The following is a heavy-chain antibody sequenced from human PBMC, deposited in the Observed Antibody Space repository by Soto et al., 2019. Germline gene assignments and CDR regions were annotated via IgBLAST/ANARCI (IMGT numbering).Heavy chain of an antibody. CDR2: IYYSGST. J-gene: IGHJ4*02. CDR1: GGSISSSCYY. Sequence: QLQLQESGPRLVKPSETLSLTCTVSGGSISSSCYYWGWIRQPPGKGLEWIGSIYYSGSTYYNPSLKSRVTMSVDTSKNQFSLKLSSVTAADTAVYYCATTYFFGSGSAYWGQGTLVTVSS. CDR3: ATTYFFGSGSAY. D-gene: IGHD3-10*01. V-gene: IGHV4-39*01.